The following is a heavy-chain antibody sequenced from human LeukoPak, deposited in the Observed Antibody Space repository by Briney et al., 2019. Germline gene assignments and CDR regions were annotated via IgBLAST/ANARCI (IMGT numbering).Heavy chain of an antibody. Sequence: GGSLRLSCAASGFIFSDYYMTWIRQAPGKGLEWLSYMDSSGDVIYYADSVKGRFTISRDNAKNSLYLEMNSLRAEDTAVYYCARTGILSCSGGSCYLYWYFDLWGRGTLVTVSS. J-gene: IGHJ2*01. CDR1: GFIFSDYY. D-gene: IGHD2-15*01. V-gene: IGHV3-11*01. CDR2: MDSSGDVI. CDR3: ARTGILSCSGGSCYLYWYFDL.